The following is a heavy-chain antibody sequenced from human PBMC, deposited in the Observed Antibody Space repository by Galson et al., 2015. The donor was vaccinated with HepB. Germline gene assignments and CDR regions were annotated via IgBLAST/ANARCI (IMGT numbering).Heavy chain of an antibody. Sequence: SVKVSCKASGFTFTSSAVQWVRQARGQRLEWIGWIVVGSGNTNYAQKFQERVTITRDMSTSTAYMELSSLRSEDTAVYYCAADIGTMVRAIHKYGMDVWGQGTTVTVSS. CDR1: GFTFTSSA. D-gene: IGHD3-10*01. CDR3: AADIGTMVRAIHKYGMDV. CDR2: IVVGSGNT. J-gene: IGHJ6*02. V-gene: IGHV1-58*01.